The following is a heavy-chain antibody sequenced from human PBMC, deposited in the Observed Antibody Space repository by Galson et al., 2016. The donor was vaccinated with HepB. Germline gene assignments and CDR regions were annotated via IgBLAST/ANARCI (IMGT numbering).Heavy chain of an antibody. J-gene: IGHJ4*02. CDR3: ARANRYGTGWYGRNDY. V-gene: IGHV3-7*04. Sequence: SLRLSCAASGFTFSNFWMAWARQAPGEGLEWLATIKPDGSEEYYVDSVKGRFTISRDNSKNTVYLQMNSLRAEDRAVYYCARANRYGTGWYGRNDYWGQGTLVTVS. CDR2: IKPDGSEE. D-gene: IGHD6-19*01. CDR1: GFTFSNFW.